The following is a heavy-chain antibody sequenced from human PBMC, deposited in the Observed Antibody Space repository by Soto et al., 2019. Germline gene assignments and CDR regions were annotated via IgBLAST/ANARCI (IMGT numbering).Heavy chain of an antibody. D-gene: IGHD6-19*01. V-gene: IGHV4-59*01. CDR1: GGSISSYY. J-gene: IGHJ4*02. Sequence: KTSETLSLTCTVSGGSISSYYWSWIRQPPGKGLEWIGYIYYSGSTNYNPSLKSRVTISVDTSKNQFSLKLSSVTAADTAVYYCAGLSSGRYSSGWYPGLNWGQGTLVTVSS. CDR2: IYYSGST. CDR3: AGLSSGRYSSGWYPGLN.